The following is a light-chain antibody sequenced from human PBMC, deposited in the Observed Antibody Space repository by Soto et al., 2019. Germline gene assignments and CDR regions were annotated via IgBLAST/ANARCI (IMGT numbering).Light chain of an antibody. CDR2: NND. Sequence: QSVLTQPPSASETPGQRVTISCSGGNSNIGGDTVNWYQKLPGTAPKLLIYNNDQRPSGVPDRFSGSKSGTSASLAISVLKSEDEAHYYCATWDDSLNAVVFGGGTKVTVL. J-gene: IGLJ2*01. CDR3: ATWDDSLNAVV. V-gene: IGLV1-44*01. CDR1: NSNIGGDT.